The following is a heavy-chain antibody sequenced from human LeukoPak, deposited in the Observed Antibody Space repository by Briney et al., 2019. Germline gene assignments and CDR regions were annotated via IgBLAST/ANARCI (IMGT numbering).Heavy chain of an antibody. CDR3: AKDYGDYYPEAFDI. Sequence: GRSLRLSCAAPGFTFSSYGMHWVRQAPGNGLEWVAVIWYDGSNKYYADSVKGRFTISRDNSKNTLYLQMNSLRAEDTAVYYCAKDYGDYYPEAFDIWGQGTMVTVSS. CDR2: IWYDGSNK. D-gene: IGHD4-17*01. CDR1: GFTFSSYG. J-gene: IGHJ3*02. V-gene: IGHV3-33*06.